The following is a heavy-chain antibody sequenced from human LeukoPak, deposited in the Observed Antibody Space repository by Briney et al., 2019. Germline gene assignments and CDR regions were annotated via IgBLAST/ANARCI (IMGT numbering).Heavy chain of an antibody. D-gene: IGHD6-19*01. J-gene: IGHJ4*02. V-gene: IGHV3-23*01. Sequence: PGGSLSLSGEAPGSPFRSFAMSWVRQAQGKGLDWVSAISGSGLSTYYAESVRGRFTTSRGNSKNTLYLQMNSLRAEDTAVYYCAKRADTGTSSSGWYDYWGQGTQVTVSS. CDR2: ISGSGLST. CDR1: GSPFRSFA. CDR3: AKRADTGTSSSGWYDY.